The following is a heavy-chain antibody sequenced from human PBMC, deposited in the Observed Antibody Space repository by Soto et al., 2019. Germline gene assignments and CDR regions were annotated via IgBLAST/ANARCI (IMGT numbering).Heavy chain of an antibody. CDR2: INHSGGT. Sequence: SETLSLTCAVYGGSFSGYYWSWIRQPPGKGLEWIGEINHSGGTNYNPSLKSRVTISVDTSKNQFSLKLNSVTAADTAVYYCAKSYSGPFDPWGQGALVTVSS. J-gene: IGHJ5*02. CDR3: AKSYSGPFDP. D-gene: IGHD6-25*01. CDR1: GGSFSGYY. V-gene: IGHV4-34*01.